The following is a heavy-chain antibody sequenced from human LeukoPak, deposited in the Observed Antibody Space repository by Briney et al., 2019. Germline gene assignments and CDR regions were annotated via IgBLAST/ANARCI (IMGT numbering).Heavy chain of an antibody. Sequence: SETLSLTCAVYGGSFSGYYWSWIRQPPGRGLEWIGEINHSGSTKHNPSLESRVTISVDTSKNQFFLKLSSVTAADTAVYYCARGLRSSSWDYLDYWGQGTLVTVSS. V-gene: IGHV4-34*01. CDR2: INHSGST. CDR1: GGSFSGYY. J-gene: IGHJ4*02. CDR3: ARGLRSSSWDYLDY. D-gene: IGHD6-13*01.